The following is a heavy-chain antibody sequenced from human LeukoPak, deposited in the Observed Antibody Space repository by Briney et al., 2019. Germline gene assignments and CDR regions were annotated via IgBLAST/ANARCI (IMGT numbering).Heavy chain of an antibody. J-gene: IGHJ6*02. CDR3: ARAPRKLHNWFPYYYYGMDV. V-gene: IGHV4-39*01. CDR2: IYYSTST. CDR1: GGSITSTIDY. D-gene: IGHD1-20*01. Sequence: SETLSLTCTVSGGSITSTIDYWGWVRQPPGKGLEWIATIYYSTSTQYNPSLKSRVTMSIDTSKNQFSLKLSSMTAADTAVYYCARAPRKLHNWFPYYYYGMDVWGQGTTVTVSS.